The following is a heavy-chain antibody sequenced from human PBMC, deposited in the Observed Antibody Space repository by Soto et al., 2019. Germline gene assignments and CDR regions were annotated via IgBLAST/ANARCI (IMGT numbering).Heavy chain of an antibody. Sequence: QVQVVQSGVEVRRPGSSVKVSCKASGGTFKNCVISWVRQAPGQGLEWMGGIIPLFGTTDFAHGFQGRLTITTNESTTTAYMELSRLRSEDTATYYCATELGFGKLSVVWGQGTTVIVSS. D-gene: IGHD3-10*01. CDR3: ATELGFGKLSVV. V-gene: IGHV1-69*01. CDR1: GGTFKNCV. CDR2: IIPLFGTT. J-gene: IGHJ6*02.